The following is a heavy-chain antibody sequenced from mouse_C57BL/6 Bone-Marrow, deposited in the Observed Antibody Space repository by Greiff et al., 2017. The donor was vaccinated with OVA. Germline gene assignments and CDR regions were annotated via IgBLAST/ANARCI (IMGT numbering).Heavy chain of an antibody. J-gene: IGHJ2*01. CDR3: ARAITLDY. D-gene: IGHD1-1*01. CDR2: ISYDGSN. Sequence: EVKLQESGPGLVKPSQSLSLTCSVTGYSITSGYYWNWIRQFPGNKLEWMGYISYDGSNNYNPSLKNRISITRDTSKNQFFLKLNSVTTEDTATYYCARAITLDYWGQGTTLTVSS. V-gene: IGHV3-6*01. CDR1: GYSITSGYY.